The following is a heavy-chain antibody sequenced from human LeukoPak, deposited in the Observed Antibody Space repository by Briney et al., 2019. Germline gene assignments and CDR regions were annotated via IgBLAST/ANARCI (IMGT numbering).Heavy chain of an antibody. J-gene: IGHJ4*02. CDR3: AREITGVYSSGWYLDY. CDR1: GGSISSGGYY. V-gene: IGHV4-30-2*01. CDR2: IYHSRST. Sequence: SETLSLTCTVSGGSISSGGYYWSWIRQPPGKGLEWIGYIYHSRSTYYNPSLKSRVTISVDRSKNQFSLKLSSVTAADTAVYYCAREITGVYSSGWYLDYWGQGTLVTVSS. D-gene: IGHD6-19*01.